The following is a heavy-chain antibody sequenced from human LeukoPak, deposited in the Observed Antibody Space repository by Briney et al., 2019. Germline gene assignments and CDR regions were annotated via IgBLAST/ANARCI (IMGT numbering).Heavy chain of an antibody. CDR3: ARARRLWFGELLS. J-gene: IGHJ5*02. Sequence: SETLSLTCAVYGGSFSGYYWSWIRQPPGKGLEWIGEINHSGSTNYNPSLKSRVTISVDTSKNQFSLKLSSVTAADTAVYYCARARRLWFGELLSWGQGTLATVSS. CDR1: GGSFSGYY. V-gene: IGHV4-34*01. D-gene: IGHD3-10*01. CDR2: INHSGST.